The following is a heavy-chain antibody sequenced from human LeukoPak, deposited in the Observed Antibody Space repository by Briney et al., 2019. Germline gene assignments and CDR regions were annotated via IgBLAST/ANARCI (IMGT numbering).Heavy chain of an antibody. Sequence: SETLSLTCAVSGGSISSGDYSWSWIRQPPGKGLEWIGNVQHSGSAYYNPSLKSRVTMSVDRSKNQFSLKLSSVTAADTAVYYCARALSGTDFDYWGQGTLVPVSA. CDR2: VQHSGSA. D-gene: IGHD1-26*01. CDR1: GGSISSGDYS. V-gene: IGHV4-30-2*01. CDR3: ARALSGTDFDY. J-gene: IGHJ4*02.